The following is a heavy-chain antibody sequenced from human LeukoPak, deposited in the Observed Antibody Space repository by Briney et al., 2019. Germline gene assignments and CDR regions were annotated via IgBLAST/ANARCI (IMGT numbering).Heavy chain of an antibody. CDR2: IKPGGDST. CDR3: ARVRDGYSDAYDV. Sequence: ASVKVSCKASGYTFTNYYIHWVRQAPGQGLEWMGVIKPGGDSTSSARIFQGRVYMTSDTSTSTVYMELSGLRSDDTAVYYCARVRDGYSDAYDVWGQGTMVTVPS. V-gene: IGHV1-46*01. J-gene: IGHJ3*01. D-gene: IGHD5-24*01. CDR1: GYTFTNYY.